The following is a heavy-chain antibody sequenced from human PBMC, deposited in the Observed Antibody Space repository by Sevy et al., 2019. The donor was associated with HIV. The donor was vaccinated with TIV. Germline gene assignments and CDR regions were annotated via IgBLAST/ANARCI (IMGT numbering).Heavy chain of an antibody. V-gene: IGHV1-18*01. CDR1: GYTFTSYG. Sequence: ASVKVSCKTFGYTFTSYGISWVRQAPGQGLEWMGWISTYNGGTNSAQKLQGRVTMTTDTSTSTAYMELRSLRSDDTAVYYCARAPSGSQGPGQYFHHWGQGTLVTVSS. CDR2: ISTYNGGT. CDR3: ARAPSGSQGPGQYFHH. D-gene: IGHD1-26*01. J-gene: IGHJ1*01.